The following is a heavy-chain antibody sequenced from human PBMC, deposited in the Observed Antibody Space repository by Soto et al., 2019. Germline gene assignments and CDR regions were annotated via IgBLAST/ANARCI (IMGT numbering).Heavy chain of an antibody. CDR2: IYYSGTT. CDR3: ARDPPDGDSYFDY. D-gene: IGHD4-17*01. V-gene: IGHV4-59*01. J-gene: IGHJ4*02. CDR1: RGSISSYY. Sequence: SETLSLTCTVSRGSISSYYWSWVRQPPGKGLEWIGYIYYSGTTNYNPSLKSRVTMSVDASRNQFSLKLSSVTAADTAVYYCARDPPDGDSYFDYWGQGTLVTVSS.